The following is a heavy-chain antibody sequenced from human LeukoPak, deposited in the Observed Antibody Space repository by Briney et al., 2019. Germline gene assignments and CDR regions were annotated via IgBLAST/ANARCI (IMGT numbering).Heavy chain of an antibody. Sequence: GGSLRLSCAASGFTFSSYAMSWVRQAPGKGLEWVSAISGGDDSTYYADSVKGRFTISRDNSKNTVYLQVNSLRAEDTAIYYCARDWYFYFDYWGQGTLVTVSS. D-gene: IGHD6-13*01. V-gene: IGHV3-23*01. CDR1: GFTFSSYA. CDR3: ARDWYFYFDY. CDR2: ISGGDDST. J-gene: IGHJ4*02.